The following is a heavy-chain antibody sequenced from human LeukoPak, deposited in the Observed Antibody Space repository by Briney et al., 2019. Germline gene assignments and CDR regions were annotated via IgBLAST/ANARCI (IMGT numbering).Heavy chain of an antibody. V-gene: IGHV1-18*04. D-gene: IGHD6-13*01. CDR2: ISAYNGNT. CDR3: ARAWKYSSSWYGDY. CDR1: GYTFTNYG. Sequence: GASVKVSCKASGYTFTNYGISWVRQAPGQGLEGMGWISAYNGNTNYAQKLQGRVTMTTDTSTSTAYMELRSLRSDDTAVYYCARAWKYSSSWYGDYWGQGTLVTVSS. J-gene: IGHJ4*02.